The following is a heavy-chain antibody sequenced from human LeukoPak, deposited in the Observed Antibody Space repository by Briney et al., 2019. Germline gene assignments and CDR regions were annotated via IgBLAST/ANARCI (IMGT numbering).Heavy chain of an antibody. CDR2: INPNSGGT. J-gene: IGHJ5*02. V-gene: IGHV1-2*02. CDR1: GYTFTGYY. CDR3: ARVFRVTTEYNWFDP. Sequence: VKVSCKASGYTFTGYYLHWVRQAPGQGLEWMGWINPNSGGTNYAQKFQGRVTMTRDTSISTAYTELRRLKSDDTAVYYCARVFRVTTEYNWFDPWGQGTLVTVSS. D-gene: IGHD3-3*01.